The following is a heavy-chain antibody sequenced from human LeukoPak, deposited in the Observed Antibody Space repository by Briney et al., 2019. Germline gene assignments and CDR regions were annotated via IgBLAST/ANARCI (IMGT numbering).Heavy chain of an antibody. D-gene: IGHD3-3*01. Sequence: SETLSLTCAVYGGSFSGYYWSWIRQPPGKGLEWIGSIYYSGSTYYNPSLKSRVTISVDTSKNQFSLKLSSVTAADTAVYYCARHGDDFWSGYYALYFDYWGQGTLVTVSS. CDR3: ARHGDDFWSGYYALYFDY. J-gene: IGHJ4*02. V-gene: IGHV4-34*01. CDR1: GGSFSGYY. CDR2: IYYSGST.